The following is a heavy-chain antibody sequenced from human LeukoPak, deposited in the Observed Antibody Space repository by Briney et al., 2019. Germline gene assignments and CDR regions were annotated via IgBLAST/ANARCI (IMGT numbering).Heavy chain of an antibody. CDR3: ATRLRVRAHMAAENFYYHYNMDV. CDR1: GGTFSGYG. J-gene: IGHJ6*02. D-gene: IGHD1-1*01. Sequence: SVKVSCKASGGTFSGYGISWVRQAPGQGLEWMGGIIPIFRTTKYAQKFLGRVTITADESTNTAYMELSSLRSEDTAVYYCATRLRVRAHMAAENFYYHYNMDVWGQGTTVTISS. CDR2: IIPIFRTT. V-gene: IGHV1-69*13.